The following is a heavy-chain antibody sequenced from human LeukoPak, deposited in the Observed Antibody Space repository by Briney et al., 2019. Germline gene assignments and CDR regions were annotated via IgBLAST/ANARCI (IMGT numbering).Heavy chain of an antibody. Sequence: PGGSLRLSCAASGFTFSSYAMSWVRQAPGKGLEWVSAISGSGGSTYYADSVKGRFTISRDNSKNTLYLQMNSLRAEDTAVYYCAVQRGHSGYDLPFDYWGQGTLVTVSS. V-gene: IGHV3-23*01. J-gene: IGHJ4*02. D-gene: IGHD5-12*01. CDR3: AVQRGHSGYDLPFDY. CDR2: ISGSGGST. CDR1: GFTFSSYA.